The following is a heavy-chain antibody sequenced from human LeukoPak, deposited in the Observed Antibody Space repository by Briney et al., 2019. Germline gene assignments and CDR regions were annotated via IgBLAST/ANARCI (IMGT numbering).Heavy chain of an antibody. D-gene: IGHD3-22*01. Sequence: SVKVSCKASGGTFSSYAISWVRQAPGQGLEWMGGIIPIFGTANYAQKFQGRVTITADESTSTAYMELSSLRSEDTAVYYCAREQARITTIVVVPKDYYGMDVWGQGTTVTVSS. CDR1: GGTFSSYA. V-gene: IGHV1-69*01. CDR3: AREQARITTIVVVPKDYYGMDV. CDR2: IIPIFGTA. J-gene: IGHJ6*02.